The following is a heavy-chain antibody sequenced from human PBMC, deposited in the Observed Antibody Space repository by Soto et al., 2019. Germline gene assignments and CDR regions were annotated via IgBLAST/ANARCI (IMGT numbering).Heavy chain of an antibody. CDR3: ARGGSNDWQVAFDI. CDR1: GGSFSTYH. J-gene: IGHJ3*02. CDR2: INHSGNN. D-gene: IGHD3-9*01. Sequence: SETLSLTCVVSGGSFSTYHYNWIRQSPGKGLEWIGEINHSGNNNYSPSLKSRVTMSLDTSKNQFSLKLSSVTAADTAVYYCARGGSNDWQVAFDIWGQGTMVTVSS. V-gene: IGHV4-34*01.